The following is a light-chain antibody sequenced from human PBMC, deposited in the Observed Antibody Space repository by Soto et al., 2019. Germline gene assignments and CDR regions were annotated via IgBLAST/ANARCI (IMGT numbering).Light chain of an antibody. V-gene: IGKV3-20*01. CDR3: QQYHNSPRT. Sequence: EIVLTQSPGALSLSPGERATLSCRASQSVSSGSLAWYQQKPGQAPRLLIYAASARATGIPDRFSGSGSGTAFTLTVSRLEPEDFAVYYCQQYHNSPRTFGKGTKVEIK. CDR2: AAS. J-gene: IGKJ4*02. CDR1: QSVSSGS.